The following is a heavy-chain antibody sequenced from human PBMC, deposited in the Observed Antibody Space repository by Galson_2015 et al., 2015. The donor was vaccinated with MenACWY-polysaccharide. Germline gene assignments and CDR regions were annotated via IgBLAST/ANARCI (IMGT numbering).Heavy chain of an antibody. CDR1: GYTFTSYD. V-gene: IGHV1-8*02. CDR2: MNPNSGDT. CDR3: ARGGKYYYDSSGYLNWFDP. Sequence: SVKVSCKASGYTFTSYDINWVRQAPGQGLEWMGWMNPNSGDTGYPQKFQGRVTMTRNTSISTAYMELSSLRSEDTAVYYCARGGKYYYDSSGYLNWFDPWGQGTLVTVSS. D-gene: IGHD3-22*01. J-gene: IGHJ5*02.